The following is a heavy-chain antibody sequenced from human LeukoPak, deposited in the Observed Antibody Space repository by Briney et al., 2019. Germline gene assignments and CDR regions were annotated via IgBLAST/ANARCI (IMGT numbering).Heavy chain of an antibody. D-gene: IGHD4-11*01. Sequence: TGGSLRLSCAASGFTFSSYSMNWVRQAPGQGLEWVSYITSDSTTMFYADSVKGRFTASRDNAENSMYLQMNSLRAEDTAVYYCARDALRPIDYSNPEFDPWGQGTLVTVSS. CDR2: ITSDSTTM. CDR3: ARDALRPIDYSNPEFDP. J-gene: IGHJ5*02. CDR1: GFTFSSYS. V-gene: IGHV3-48*01.